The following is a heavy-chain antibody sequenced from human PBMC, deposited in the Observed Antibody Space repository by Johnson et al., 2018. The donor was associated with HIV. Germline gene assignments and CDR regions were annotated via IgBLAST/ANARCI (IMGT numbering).Heavy chain of an antibody. J-gene: IGHJ3*02. V-gene: IGHV3-30*04. D-gene: IGHD3-16*01. CDR1: GFTFNSYA. CDR3: ARGGSDVFEI. CDR2: ISYDGSNK. Sequence: QVQLVESGGGVVQPGRSLRLFCAASGFTFNSYAMHWVRQAPGKGLEWVAVISYDGSNKYYADSVKGRFTISRDNSKNTLYLQMNSLRAEDTAVYYCARGGSDVFEIWGPGIMVTVSS.